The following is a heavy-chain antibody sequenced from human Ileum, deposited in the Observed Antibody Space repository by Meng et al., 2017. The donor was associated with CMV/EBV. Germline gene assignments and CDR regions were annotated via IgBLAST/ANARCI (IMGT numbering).Heavy chain of an antibody. J-gene: IGHJ4*02. CDR2: VYSTGSN. D-gene: IGHD3-10*01. CDR1: GGSISSYY. Sequence: QVQPPASDPGLGKHSEPLSLTCSVAGGSISSYYWSWIPQAPGKGLESIGYVYSTGSNNYSPSLRSRVTISVDTSRNQFSLRLSSVTAADTAVYYCARTGRFGSYYFDYWGQGTLVTVSS. V-gene: IGHV4-59*01. CDR3: ARTGRFGSYYFDY.